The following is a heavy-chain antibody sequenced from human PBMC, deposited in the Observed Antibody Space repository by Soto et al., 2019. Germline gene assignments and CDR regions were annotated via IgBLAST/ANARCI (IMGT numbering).Heavy chain of an antibody. CDR3: ARHEGWYGGYPAN. J-gene: IGHJ4*02. CDR1: GDSISGSTYY. Sequence: SETLSLTCNVSGDSISGSTYYWGWIRQPPGKGLEWIGSMFYSGSSYHSPSLKNRVTISVDMSKNQLSLKLTSVTAADTAVYYCARHEGWYGGYPANWGQGTLVTV. CDR2: MFYSGSS. D-gene: IGHD5-12*01. V-gene: IGHV4-39*01.